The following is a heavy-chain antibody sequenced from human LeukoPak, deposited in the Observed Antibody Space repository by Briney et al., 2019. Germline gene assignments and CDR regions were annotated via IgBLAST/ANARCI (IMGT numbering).Heavy chain of an antibody. V-gene: IGHV3-64*04. J-gene: IGHJ6*02. CDR1: GFTFAGFA. D-gene: IGHD2-15*01. CDR2: ISSGGIST. CDR3: ASEYCSGGSCYPPYYYYGMDV. Sequence: GGSLRLSCSASGFTFAGFAMHWVRQAPGEALECVSSISSGGISTYYADSVKGRFTISRDNSKNTLYLQMNSLRAEDTAVYYCASEYCSGGSCYPPYYYYGMDVWGQGTTVTVSS.